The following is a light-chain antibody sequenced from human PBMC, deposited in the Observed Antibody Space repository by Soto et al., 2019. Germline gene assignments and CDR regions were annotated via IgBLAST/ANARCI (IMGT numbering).Light chain of an antibody. CDR2: EVS. CDR1: SSDVGGYNY. Sequence: QSVLTQPASVCGSPGQSITISCTGTSSDVGGYNYVSWYQQHPGKAPKLMIYEVSNRPSGVSNRFSGSKSGNTASLTISGLQAEDEADYYCSSYTSSSTLDVFGTGTKLTVL. CDR3: SSYTSSSTLDV. J-gene: IGLJ1*01. V-gene: IGLV2-14*01.